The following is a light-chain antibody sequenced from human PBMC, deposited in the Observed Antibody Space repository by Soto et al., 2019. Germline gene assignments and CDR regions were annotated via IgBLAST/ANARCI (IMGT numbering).Light chain of an antibody. J-gene: IGKJ3*01. CDR3: QQYNNWPQVS. V-gene: IGKV3-15*01. CDR1: QSVSSN. Sequence: ERVMTQSPATLSASPGERVTLSCRASQSVSSNLAWYQHKPGQAPRLLIYATSTRAPGVSARFSGSGSGSGTEFTLTLSSLQSEDSAVYYCQQYNNWPQVSFGPGTKVEI. CDR2: ATS.